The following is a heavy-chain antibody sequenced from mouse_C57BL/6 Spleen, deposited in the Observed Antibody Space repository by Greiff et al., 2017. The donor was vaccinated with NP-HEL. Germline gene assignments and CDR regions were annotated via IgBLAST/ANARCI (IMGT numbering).Heavy chain of an antibody. CDR2: IYPGDGDT. D-gene: IGHD2-10*02. J-gene: IGHJ1*03. V-gene: IGHV1-82*01. CDR1: GYAFSSSW. Sequence: QVQLQQSGPELVKPGASVKISCKASGYAFSSSWMNWVKQRPGKGLEWIGRIYPGDGDTNYNGKFKGKATLTADKSSSTPYMHLSSLTSEDSAVYFCARPSSKDWYFDVWGTGTTVTVSS. CDR3: ARPSSKDWYFDV.